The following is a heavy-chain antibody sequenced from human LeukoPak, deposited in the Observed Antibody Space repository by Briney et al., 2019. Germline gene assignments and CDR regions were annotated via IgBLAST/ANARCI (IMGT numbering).Heavy chain of an antibody. CDR1: GFTFSSYE. Sequence: GGSLRLSCAASGFTFSSYEMNWVRQAPGKGLEWVSYISSSGSTIYYADSVKGRFTISRDNAKNSLYLQMNSLRAEDTAVYYCAREAWGSYLRYFDYWGRGTLVTVSS. J-gene: IGHJ4*02. V-gene: IGHV3-48*03. CDR2: ISSSGSTI. CDR3: AREAWGSYLRYFDY. D-gene: IGHD1-26*01.